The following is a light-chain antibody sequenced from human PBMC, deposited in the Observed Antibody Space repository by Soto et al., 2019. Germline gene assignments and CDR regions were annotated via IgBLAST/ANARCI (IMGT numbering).Light chain of an antibody. CDR2: FGS. V-gene: IGKV2-28*01. Sequence: DIVMTQSPLSLPVTPGEPASISCNSSPSLLQSNGYNYLDWYLQKPGQSPQLLIYFGSYRASGVPDRFSGRGSGTDFTLKIRRVEAEDVAIYYCMQAQQTPPTFGQGTKVEIK. J-gene: IGKJ1*01. CDR3: MQAQQTPPT. CDR1: PSLLQSNGYNY.